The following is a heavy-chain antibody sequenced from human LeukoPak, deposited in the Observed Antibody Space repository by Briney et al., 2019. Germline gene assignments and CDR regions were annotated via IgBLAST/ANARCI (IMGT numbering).Heavy chain of an antibody. V-gene: IGHV3-7*05. Sequence: PGGSLRLSCSASGFTFSNYWMSWPRQAPGKGLEGVASIKQDGREKYYVDSVKGRFTISRDDAKNSLYLHMNTLRAEDTAVYYCERDFYGPYYYYGLDVWGQGTTVTVSS. CDR3: ERDFYGPYYYYGLDV. CDR2: IKQDGREK. CDR1: GFTFSNYW. D-gene: IGHD2/OR15-2a*01. J-gene: IGHJ6*02.